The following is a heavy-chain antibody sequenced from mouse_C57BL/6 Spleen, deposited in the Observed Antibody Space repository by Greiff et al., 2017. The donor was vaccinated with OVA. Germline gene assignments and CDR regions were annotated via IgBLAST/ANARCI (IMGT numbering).Heavy chain of an antibody. Sequence: EVQLVESGGGLVKPGGSLKLSCAASGFTFSSYAMTWVRQTPEKRLEWVATISAAGSYTYYPHNLKGRFTISSDNAKNNLYLQMSHLKSEDRAMYYFGRGDDFFAYWGQGTLVTVSA. CDR2: ISAAGSYT. CDR3: GRGDDFFAY. D-gene: IGHD2-4*01. V-gene: IGHV5-4*01. J-gene: IGHJ3*01. CDR1: GFTFSSYA.